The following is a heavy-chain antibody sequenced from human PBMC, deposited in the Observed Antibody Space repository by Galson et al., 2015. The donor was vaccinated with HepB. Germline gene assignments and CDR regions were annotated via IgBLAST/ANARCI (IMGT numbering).Heavy chain of an antibody. D-gene: IGHD2-8*01. J-gene: IGHJ4*02. CDR3: ARSNHRDDY. CDR1: GFTFSSYW. CDR2: TNTDGSKI. Sequence: SLRLSCAASGFTFSSYWMHWVRQAPGKGLLWVARTNTDGSKINYADSVKGRFTISRDNAKNMLHLQMDSLRAEDTAVYYCARSNHRDDYWGQGTLVTVSS. V-gene: IGHV3-74*01.